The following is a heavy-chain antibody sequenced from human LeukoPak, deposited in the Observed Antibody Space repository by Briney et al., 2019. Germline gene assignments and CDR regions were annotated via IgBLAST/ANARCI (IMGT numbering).Heavy chain of an antibody. J-gene: IGHJ5*02. D-gene: IGHD1-7*01. Sequence: ASVKVSCKASGYTFTSYGISWVRQAPGQGLEWMGWISAYNGNTNYAQKLQGRVTMTTDTSTSTAYMGLRSLRSDDTAVYYCARTRITGTPPDPWGQGTLVTVSS. CDR1: GYTFTSYG. CDR3: ARTRITGTPPDP. V-gene: IGHV1-18*01. CDR2: ISAYNGNT.